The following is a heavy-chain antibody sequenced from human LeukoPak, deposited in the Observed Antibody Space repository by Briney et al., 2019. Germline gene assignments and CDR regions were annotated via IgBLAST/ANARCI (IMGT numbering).Heavy chain of an antibody. CDR1: GYSISSGYY. CDR3: ARGIGYSYGQGGDY. Sequence: SETLSLTCSVSGYSISSGYYWTWIRQPPGKGLEWIGNMYHSGSTYYNPSLKSRVTISVDTSKNQFSLKLSSVTAADTAVYYCARGIGYSYGQGGDYWGQGTLVTVSS. D-gene: IGHD5-18*01. CDR2: MYHSGST. J-gene: IGHJ4*02. V-gene: IGHV4-38-2*02.